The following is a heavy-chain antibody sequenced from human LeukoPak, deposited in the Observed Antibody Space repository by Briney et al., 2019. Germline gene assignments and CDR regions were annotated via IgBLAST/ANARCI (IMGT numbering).Heavy chain of an antibody. CDR2: IYYSGST. CDR1: VGSIRSFD. Sequence: SETLSLTCTVSVGSIRSFDWSWIRHPPGEGLEWIGYIYYSGSTNYNPSLKSRVNISIDTSKHQFSLKLSAVTAADTAVYYCARSYGGNSAFDCWGHGTLVTVSS. J-gene: IGHJ4*01. CDR3: ARSYGGNSAFDC. D-gene: IGHD4-23*01. V-gene: IGHV4-59*01.